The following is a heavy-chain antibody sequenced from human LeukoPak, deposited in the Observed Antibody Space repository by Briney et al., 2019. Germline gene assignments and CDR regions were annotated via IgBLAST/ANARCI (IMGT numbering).Heavy chain of an antibody. V-gene: IGHV1-2*02. Sequence: ASVKVSYKASGYTFTGYYMHWVRQAPGQGLEWTGWINPNSGGTNYAQKFQGRVTMTRDTSISTAYMELSRLRSDDTAVYYCATSGSLPWPFDPWGQGTLVTVSS. CDR1: GYTFTGYY. J-gene: IGHJ5*02. D-gene: IGHD1-26*01. CDR2: INPNSGGT. CDR3: ATSGSLPWPFDP.